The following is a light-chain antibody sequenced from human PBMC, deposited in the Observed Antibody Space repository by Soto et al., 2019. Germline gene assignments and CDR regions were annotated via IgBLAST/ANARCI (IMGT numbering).Light chain of an antibody. Sequence: DIQMTQSPSSLSASVGDRVTFTCRASQGIRNNVAWYQQKPAKTPRRLIYAASSLQTGVPSRFSGSGSGTEFTPTISSLQPEDFATYCCLQHDTFPFTFGPGTKVGIE. CDR3: LQHDTFPFT. J-gene: IGKJ3*01. V-gene: IGKV1-17*01. CDR2: AAS. CDR1: QGIRNN.